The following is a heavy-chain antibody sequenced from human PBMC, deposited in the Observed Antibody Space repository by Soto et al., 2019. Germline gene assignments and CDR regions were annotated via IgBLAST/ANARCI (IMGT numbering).Heavy chain of an antibody. D-gene: IGHD3-10*01. CDR2: ISAYNGNT. Sequence: QVQLVQSGAEVKKPGASVKVSCKASGYTFTSYGISWVRQAPGQGLEWMGWISAYNGNTNYAQKLQGRVTMTTDTXXSXAXXELRSLRSDDTAVYYCAREGVLLWFGETHYCGMDVWGQGTTVTVSS. CDR1: GYTFTSYG. CDR3: AREGVLLWFGETHYCGMDV. J-gene: IGHJ6*02. V-gene: IGHV1-18*01.